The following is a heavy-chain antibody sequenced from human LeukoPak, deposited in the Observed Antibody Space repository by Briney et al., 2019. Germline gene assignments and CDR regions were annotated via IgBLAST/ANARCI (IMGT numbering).Heavy chain of an antibody. J-gene: IGHJ4*02. CDR2: INQDASEI. Sequence: GGSLRLSCAASGFTFSTYWMNWYRQAPGKGLEWVGNINQDASEINYVDSVRGRFTVSRDNAKNSLHLQMNSLRAEDTAVYYCATDRDNSDWQKRFDSWGQGTLVTVSS. V-gene: IGHV3-7*01. D-gene: IGHD2-21*02. CDR3: ATDRDNSDWQKRFDS. CDR1: GFTFSTYW.